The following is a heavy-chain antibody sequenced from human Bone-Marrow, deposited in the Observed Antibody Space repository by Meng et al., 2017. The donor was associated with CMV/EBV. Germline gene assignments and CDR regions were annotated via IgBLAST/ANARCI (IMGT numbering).Heavy chain of an antibody. V-gene: IGHV4-61*01. J-gene: IGHJ4*02. D-gene: IGHD3-22*01. CDR1: GVSVNSGSYY. CDR3: ARVTPPYYYDSSGSIVDY. CDR2: IYYSGST. Sequence: SETLSLTCSVSGVSVNSGSYYWNWIRQPPGKGLEWIGYIYYSGSTNYNPSLKSRVTISVDTSKNQFSLKLSSVTAADTAVYYCARVTPPYYYDSSGSIVDYWGQGTLVTVSS.